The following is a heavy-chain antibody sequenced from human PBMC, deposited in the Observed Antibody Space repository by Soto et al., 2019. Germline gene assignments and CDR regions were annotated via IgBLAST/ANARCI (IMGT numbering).Heavy chain of an antibody. CDR3: ARDPSIVLVPAATAPRYSSSGRKEDAFAI. D-gene: IGHD2-2*01. Sequence: GASVKVSCKASGYTFTGYYMHWVRQASGQGLEWMGWINPNSGGTNYAQKFQGWVTMTRDTSISTAYMELRSLRSDDTAVYYCARDPSIVLVPAATAPRYSSSGRKEDAFAIWGQGTFDIVSS. CDR1: GYTFTGYY. CDR2: INPNSGGT. V-gene: IGHV1-2*04. J-gene: IGHJ3*02.